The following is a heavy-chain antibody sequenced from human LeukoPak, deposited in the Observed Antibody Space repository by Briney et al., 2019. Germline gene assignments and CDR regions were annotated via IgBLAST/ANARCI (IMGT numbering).Heavy chain of an antibody. CDR1: GFTFGIYW. D-gene: IGHD3-10*01. Sequence: GGSLRLSCAASGFTFGIYWMYWVRQAPGQGLVSVSRINGDGSGTVYADSVKGRFTMSRDNAKNTLYLQMNSLRAEDTAVYYCARDRGSPDSFDIWGQGTMVTVSS. CDR2: INGDGSGT. V-gene: IGHV3-74*01. J-gene: IGHJ3*02. CDR3: ARDRGSPDSFDI.